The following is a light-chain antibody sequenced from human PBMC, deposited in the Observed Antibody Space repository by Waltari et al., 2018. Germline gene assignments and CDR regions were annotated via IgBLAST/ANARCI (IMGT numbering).Light chain of an antibody. CDR1: QSINRW. CDR3: QHWNSYFWT. J-gene: IGKJ1*01. V-gene: IGKV1-5*03. Sequence: DIQMTQSPYSLSASVGDRVTITCRASQSINRWLTWYHQKPGKAPKFLIYNTSNLESGVPSRFGGSGSGTEFTLTISSLQPDDFATYYCQHWNSYFWTFGQGTKVEVK. CDR2: NTS.